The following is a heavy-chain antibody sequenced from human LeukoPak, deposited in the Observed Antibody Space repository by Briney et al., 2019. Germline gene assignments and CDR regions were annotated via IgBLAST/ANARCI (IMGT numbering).Heavy chain of an antibody. D-gene: IGHD4-17*01. J-gene: IGHJ6*02. Sequence: SETLSLTCTVSGGSISSYYWSWIRQPPGKGLEWIGYIYYSGSTNYNPSLKSRVTISVDTSKNQFSLKLSSVTAADTAVYYWASSRPHPTRGEDYGDYDYGVVYRFYGMDVWGQGTTVTVSS. V-gene: IGHV4-59*01. CDR2: IYYSGST. CDR1: GGSISSYY. CDR3: ASSRPHPTRGEDYGDYDYGVVYRFYGMDV.